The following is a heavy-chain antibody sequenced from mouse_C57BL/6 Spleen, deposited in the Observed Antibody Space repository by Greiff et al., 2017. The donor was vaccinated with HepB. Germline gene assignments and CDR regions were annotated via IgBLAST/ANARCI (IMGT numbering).Heavy chain of an antibody. CDR3: ARTGLLGGFYWYFDV. D-gene: IGHD1-1*02. CDR2: INPNNGGT. Sequence: EVQLQQSGPELVKPGASVKMSCKASGYTFTDYNMHWVKQSHGKSLEWIGYINPNNGGTSYNQKFKGKATLTVNKSSSTAYMELRSLTSEDSAVYYCARTGLLGGFYWYFDVWGTGTTVTVSS. CDR1: GYTFTDYN. V-gene: IGHV1-22*01. J-gene: IGHJ1*03.